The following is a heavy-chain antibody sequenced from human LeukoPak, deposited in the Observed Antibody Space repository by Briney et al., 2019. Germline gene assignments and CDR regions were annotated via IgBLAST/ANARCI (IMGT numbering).Heavy chain of an antibody. CDR2: ISYDGSNK. J-gene: IGHJ4*02. Sequence: GRSLRLSCAASGFTFSSYGMHWVRQAPGKGLEWVAVISYDGSNKYYADSVKGRFTISRDNAKNSLYLQMNSLRAEDTAVYYCASTVVPGDYWGQGTLVTVSS. D-gene: IGHD4-17*01. V-gene: IGHV3-30*03. CDR1: GFTFSSYG. CDR3: ASTVVPGDY.